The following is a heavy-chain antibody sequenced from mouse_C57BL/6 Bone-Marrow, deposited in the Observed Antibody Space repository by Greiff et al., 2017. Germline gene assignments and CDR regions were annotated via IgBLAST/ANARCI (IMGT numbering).Heavy chain of an antibody. CDR1: GYTFTSYW. CDR3: ARESYYYGSSSFAY. Sequence: QVQLQQPGAELVMPGASVKLSCKASGYTFTSYWMHWVKQRPGQGLEWIGEIDPSDSYSNYNQKFNGKSTLTVDKSSRKAYMQLSSMTSEDSAVYYCARESYYYGSSSFAYWGQGTLVTVSA. CDR2: IDPSDSYS. J-gene: IGHJ3*01. V-gene: IGHV1-69*01. D-gene: IGHD1-1*01.